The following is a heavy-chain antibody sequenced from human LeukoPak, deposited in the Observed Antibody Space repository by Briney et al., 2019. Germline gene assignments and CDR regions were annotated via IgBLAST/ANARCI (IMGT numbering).Heavy chain of an antibody. J-gene: IGHJ6*02. D-gene: IGHD1-26*01. V-gene: IGHV4-59*01. CDR1: GGSISTYY. CDR2: IYYSGST. CDR3: VRDRDSGTYYYYYGMDV. Sequence: PSETLSLICTVSGGSISTYYWSWIRQPPGKGLEWIGYIYYSGSTNYNPSLKSRVTISVDTSKNQFSLKLTSVTAADTAVYYCVRDRDSGTYYYYYGMDVWGQGTTVTVSS.